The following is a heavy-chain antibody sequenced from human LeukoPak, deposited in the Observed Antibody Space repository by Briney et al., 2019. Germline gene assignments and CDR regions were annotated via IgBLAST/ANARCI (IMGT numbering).Heavy chain of an antibody. CDR2: IHSSGST. CDR1: GGSISIYY. J-gene: IGHJ4*02. D-gene: IGHD3-10*01. Sequence: SETLSLTCTVSGGSISIYYWTWIRQPAGKGLEWIGCIHSSGSTNYSPSLKSRVALSLDTPKNQFSLELSSVTAADTAVYYCAREAVHYGSGSLDYWGQGTLVTVSS. CDR3: AREAVHYGSGSLDY. V-gene: IGHV4-4*07.